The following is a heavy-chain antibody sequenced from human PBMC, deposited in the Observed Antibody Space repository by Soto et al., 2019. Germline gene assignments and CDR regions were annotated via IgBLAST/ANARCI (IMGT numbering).Heavy chain of an antibody. Sequence: GSLRLSCAASGFTFSTYWMHWVRQAPGTGLEWVSRIKGDGSSTSYADSVEGRFTISRDNAKNTVYLQMNSLGAEDTAVYWCARGIRNYYGVDVWGQGTTVTVSS. CDR1: GFTFSTYW. V-gene: IGHV3-74*01. J-gene: IGHJ6*02. CDR2: IKGDGSST. CDR3: ARGIRNYYGVDV.